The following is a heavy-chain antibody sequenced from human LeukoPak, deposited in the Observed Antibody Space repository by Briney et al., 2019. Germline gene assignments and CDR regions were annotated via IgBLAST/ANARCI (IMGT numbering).Heavy chain of an antibody. D-gene: IGHD3-10*01. CDR3: ARDPSNSRGTMVQGVTPHDAFDI. CDR2: IYYSGST. CDR1: GGSISSGGYY. Sequence: SQTLSLTCTVSGGSISSGGYYWSWIRQHPGKGLEWIGYIYYSGSTNYNPSLKSRVTISVDTSKNQFSLKLSSVTAADTAVYYCARDPSNSRGTMVQGVTPHDAFDIWGQGTMVTVSS. V-gene: IGHV4-61*08. J-gene: IGHJ3*02.